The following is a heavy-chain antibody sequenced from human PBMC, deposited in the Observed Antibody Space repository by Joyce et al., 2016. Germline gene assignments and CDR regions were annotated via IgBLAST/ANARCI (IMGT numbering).Heavy chain of an antibody. CDR1: GYTFTGYY. V-gene: IGHV1-2*02. D-gene: IGHD2-8*01. Sequence: QVQLVQSGAEVKKPGASVKVSCKASGYTFTGYYTHWVRQAPGQGPEWMGWSHPNSGATKYLQKLQGRVTMTRDTSISTAYMELSGMTSDDTAIYYCARGLINGHDFDLWGRGTLVTVSS. CDR2: SHPNSGAT. J-gene: IGHJ4*02. CDR3: ARGLINGHDFDL.